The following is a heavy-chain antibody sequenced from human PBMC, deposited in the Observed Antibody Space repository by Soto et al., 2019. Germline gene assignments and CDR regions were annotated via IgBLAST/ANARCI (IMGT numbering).Heavy chain of an antibody. D-gene: IGHD1-20*01. Sequence: VQLLESGGGLVQPGGSLRLSCAASGFTFSSYAMSWVRQAPGKGLEWVSVISGSGGSTYYADSGKGRFTISRDNSKNALYLQMNSLRAEDTAVYYCAKYSVYSNNWPFDYWGRGTLVTVSS. J-gene: IGHJ4*02. CDR2: ISGSGGST. V-gene: IGHV3-23*01. CDR1: GFTFSSYA. CDR3: AKYSVYSNNWPFDY.